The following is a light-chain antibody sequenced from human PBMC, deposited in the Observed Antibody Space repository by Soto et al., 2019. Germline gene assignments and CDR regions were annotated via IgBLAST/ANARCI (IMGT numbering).Light chain of an antibody. CDR1: SSNIGAGYD. Sequence: QSVLTQPPSVSEAPGQRVTISCTGSSSNIGAGYDVHWYQQLPGTDPKLLIYGNSNRPSGVPDRFSGSKSGTSASLAITGLQSEDEADYYCQSYDSSLSGWVFGGGTKLTVL. V-gene: IGLV1-40*01. J-gene: IGLJ3*02. CDR3: QSYDSSLSGWV. CDR2: GNS.